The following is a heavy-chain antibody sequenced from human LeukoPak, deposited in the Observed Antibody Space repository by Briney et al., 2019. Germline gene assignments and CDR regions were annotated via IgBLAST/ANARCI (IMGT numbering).Heavy chain of an antibody. CDR3: TRGGVAVAGTGDY. V-gene: IGHV3-9*01. D-gene: IGHD6-19*01. Sequence: GGSLRLSCAASGFTFDDYAMHWVRQAPGKGLEWVSGISWNSGSIAYADSVKGRFIISRDNAKNTLYLQMNSLRAEDTAVYYCTRGGVAVAGTGDYWGRGTLVTVSS. CDR1: GFTFDDYA. J-gene: IGHJ4*02. CDR2: ISWNSGSI.